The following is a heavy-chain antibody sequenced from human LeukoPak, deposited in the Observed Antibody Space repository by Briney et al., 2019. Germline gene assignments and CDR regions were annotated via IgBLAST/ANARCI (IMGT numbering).Heavy chain of an antibody. J-gene: IGHJ5*02. V-gene: IGHV1-18*01. CDR2: ISAYNGNT. CDR3: ARDPYYYGSGSPKKWFDP. Sequence: ASVKVSCKASGYTFTSYGISWVRQAPGQGLEWMGWISAYNGNTNYAQKLQGRVTMTTDTSTSTAYMELRSLRSDDTAVYYCARDPYYYGSGSPKKWFDPWGQGTLVTVSS. D-gene: IGHD3-10*01. CDR1: GYTFTSYG.